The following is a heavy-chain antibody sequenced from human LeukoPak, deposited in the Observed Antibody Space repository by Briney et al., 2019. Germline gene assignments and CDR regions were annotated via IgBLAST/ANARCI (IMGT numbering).Heavy chain of an antibody. D-gene: IGHD3-10*01. V-gene: IGHV4-39*01. CDR1: GGSISSSSYY. Sequence: KTSETLSLTCTVSGGSISSSSYYWGWIRQPPGKGLEWIGSIYYSGSTYYNPSLKSRVTISVDTSKNQFSLKLSSVTAADTAVYYCAGHYGSGSYWAHYYYYGVDVWGQGTTVTVSS. J-gene: IGHJ6*02. CDR3: AGHYGSGSYWAHYYYYGVDV. CDR2: IYYSGST.